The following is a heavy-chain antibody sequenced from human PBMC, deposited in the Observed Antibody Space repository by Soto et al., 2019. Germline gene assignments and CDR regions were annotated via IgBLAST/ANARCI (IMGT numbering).Heavy chain of an antibody. V-gene: IGHV6-1*01. J-gene: IGHJ5*02. CDR2: TYYRSKWYN. CDR3: VRDRGGRIAAAGSTWFNP. CDR1: GDSVSSNSAA. D-gene: IGHD6-13*01. Sequence: SQTLSLTCAISGDSVSSNSAAWNWIRQSPSRGLEWLGRTYYRSKWYNDYAVSVKSRITLNQDTSKNQYSLHLNSVTPEETAVYYCVRDRGGRIAAAGSTWFNPWGEGTVVSVSS.